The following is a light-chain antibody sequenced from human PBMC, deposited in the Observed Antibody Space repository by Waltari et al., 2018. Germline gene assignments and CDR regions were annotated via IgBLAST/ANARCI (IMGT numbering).Light chain of an antibody. CDR2: RAS. CDR3: MQGTHWPWT. V-gene: IGKV2-30*02. CDR1: QSLTHSDGNTY. Sequence: DVVMTQSPSSLSVPLGQPASISCRSSQSLTHSDGNTYLSWFQQRPGQARRRLFYRASGRDLGVTDRYSGGGSGTDFTLRISRMEAEDVGVYSCMQGTHWPWTFGQGTKVEL. J-gene: IGKJ1*01.